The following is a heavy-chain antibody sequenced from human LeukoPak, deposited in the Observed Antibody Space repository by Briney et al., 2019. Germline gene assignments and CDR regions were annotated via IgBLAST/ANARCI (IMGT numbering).Heavy chain of an antibody. V-gene: IGHV3-53*05. CDR2: IYSGGST. CDR1: GFTVSRNY. J-gene: IGHJ4*02. CDR3: ARDHGGYLDY. D-gene: IGHD3-10*01. Sequence: GGSLRISCAASGFTVSRNYMSWVRQAPGKGLEWVSVIYSGGSTYYADSVKGRFTISRDNSKNTLYLQMNSLRAEDTAVYYCARDHGGYLDYWGQGTLVTVSS.